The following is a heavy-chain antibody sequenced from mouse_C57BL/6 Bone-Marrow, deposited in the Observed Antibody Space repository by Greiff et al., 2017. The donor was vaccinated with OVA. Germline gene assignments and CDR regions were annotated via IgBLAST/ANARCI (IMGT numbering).Heavy chain of an antibody. V-gene: IGHV1-5*01. CDR3: SMTTVVAATDSSYYAMDY. CDR1: GYTFTSYW. Sequence: VQLQQSGTVLARPGASVKMSCKTSGYTFTSYWMHWVKQRPGQGLEWIGAIYPGDSDTSYNQKFKGKAKLTAVTSASTAYMEHSSLTEEDAAVYYCSMTTVVAATDSSYYAMDYWGQGTSVTVSS. D-gene: IGHD1-1*01. J-gene: IGHJ4*01. CDR2: IYPGDSDT.